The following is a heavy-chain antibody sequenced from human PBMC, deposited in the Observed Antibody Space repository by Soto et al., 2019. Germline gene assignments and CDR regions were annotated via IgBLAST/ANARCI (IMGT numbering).Heavy chain of an antibody. Sequence: PSETLSLTCTVSGGSISSYYWSWIRQHTGKGLEWIGYIDASGNTNYNPSLKSRVTMSADTSKKQFSLKLTSVTAADTAVYYCARYSNNWFQTEGMDVWGQGTTVTVSS. CDR2: IDASGNT. CDR1: GGSISSYY. D-gene: IGHD1-20*01. J-gene: IGHJ6*02. CDR3: ARYSNNWFQTEGMDV. V-gene: IGHV4-59*12.